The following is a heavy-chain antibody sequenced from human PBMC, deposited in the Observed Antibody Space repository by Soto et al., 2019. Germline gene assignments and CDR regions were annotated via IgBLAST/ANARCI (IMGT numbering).Heavy chain of an antibody. J-gene: IGHJ4*02. CDR1: GFTFTGYF. D-gene: IGHD1-26*01. CDR2: INSNSGGT. CDR3: AILVGATSSDY. V-gene: IGHV1-2*02. Sequence: ASVKVSCKASGFTFTGYFMHWVRQAPGQGLEWMGWINSNSGGTNYAQKFQGRVTMTRDTSISTAYMELSRLRSDDTAVYYCAILVGATSSDYWGQGTLVTVSS.